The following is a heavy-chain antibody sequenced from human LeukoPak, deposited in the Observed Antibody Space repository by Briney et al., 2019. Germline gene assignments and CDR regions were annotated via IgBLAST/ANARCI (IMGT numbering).Heavy chain of an antibody. V-gene: IGHV3-13*01. CDR1: GFTFSSYD. D-gene: IGHD3-22*01. CDR3: ARDRGRYYDSRGFYWGYYFDS. CDR2: IGTAGDT. J-gene: IGHJ4*02. Sequence: GGSLRLSCAASGFTFSSYDMHWVRQATGKGLEWVSAIGTAGDTYYPGSVKGRFTISRDNSKDTLYLQMSSVRVDDTAVYYCARDRGRYYDSRGFYWGYYFDSWGQGILVTVST.